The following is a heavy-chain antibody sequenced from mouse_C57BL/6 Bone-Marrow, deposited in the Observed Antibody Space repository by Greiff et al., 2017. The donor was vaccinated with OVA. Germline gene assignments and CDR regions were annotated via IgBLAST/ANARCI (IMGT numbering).Heavy chain of an antibody. D-gene: IGHD1-1*01. CDR1: GYAFTNYL. CDR2: INPGSGGT. Sequence: VQLQQSGAELVRPGTSVKVSCKASGYAFTNYLIEWVKQRPGQGLEWIGVINPGSGGTNYNEKFKGKATLTADKSSSTAYMQLSSLTSEDSAVYFCARPLTTVVGYAMDYWGQGTSVTVSS. V-gene: IGHV1-54*01. CDR3: ARPLTTVVGYAMDY. J-gene: IGHJ4*01.